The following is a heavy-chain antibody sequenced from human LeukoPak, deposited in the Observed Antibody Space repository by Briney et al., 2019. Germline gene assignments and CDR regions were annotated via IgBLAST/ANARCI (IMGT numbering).Heavy chain of an antibody. D-gene: IGHD2-15*01. CDR2: INPTSGGT. Sequence: EASVKVSCKPSGYTFTGYYIHWVRQAPSQGLEWMGWINPTSGGTNYAPKFQGRVTMTRDTSISTAYMELSRLRSDDTAVYYCARGVVAATFYYYMDVWGKGTTVTVSS. CDR3: ARGVVAATFYYYMDV. CDR1: GYTFTGYY. J-gene: IGHJ6*03. V-gene: IGHV1-2*02.